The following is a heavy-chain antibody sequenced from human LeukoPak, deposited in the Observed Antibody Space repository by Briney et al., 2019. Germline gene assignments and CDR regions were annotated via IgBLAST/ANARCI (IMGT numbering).Heavy chain of an antibody. CDR2: INHSGST. Sequence: SETLSLTCAVYGGSFSGYYWSWIRQPPGKGLEWIGEINHSGSTNYNPSLKSRVTISVDTSKNQFSLKLSSVTAADTAVYYCARDKYVRGVIISSSPRAPFDYWGQGTLVTVSS. J-gene: IGHJ4*02. D-gene: IGHD3-10*02. V-gene: IGHV4-34*01. CDR1: GGSFSGYY. CDR3: ARDKYVRGVIISSSPRAPFDY.